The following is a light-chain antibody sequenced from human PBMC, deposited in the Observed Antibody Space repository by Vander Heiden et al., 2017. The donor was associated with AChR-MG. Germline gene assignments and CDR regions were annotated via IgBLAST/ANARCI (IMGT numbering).Light chain of an antibody. CDR1: SLRSYY. V-gene: IGLV3-19*01. CDR2: DKN. J-gene: IGLJ1*01. CDR3: NSRDSSGYHYV. Sequence: SSELTQDPAVSVALGQTVRITCQGDSLRSYYASWYQQKPGQAPLLVIFDKNNRPSGIPDRFSGSSSGNTASLTITGAQAVDEADYYCNSRDSSGYHYVFGTGTKVTVL.